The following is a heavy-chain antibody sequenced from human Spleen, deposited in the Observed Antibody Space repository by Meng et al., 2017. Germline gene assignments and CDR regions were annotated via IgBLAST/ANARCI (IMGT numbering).Heavy chain of an antibody. D-gene: IGHD4-11*01. V-gene: IGHV4-34*01. CDR3: ARGPTTMAHDFDY. Sequence: VKRQPWVAVLLKPSETLSLTCVVSGGSFSDYYWSWIRQPPGKGLEWIGEINHSGSTNYNPSLESRATISVDTSQNNLSLKLSSVTAADSAVYYCARGPTTMAHDFDYWGQGTLVTVSS. J-gene: IGHJ4*02. CDR2: INHSGST. CDR1: GGSFSDYY.